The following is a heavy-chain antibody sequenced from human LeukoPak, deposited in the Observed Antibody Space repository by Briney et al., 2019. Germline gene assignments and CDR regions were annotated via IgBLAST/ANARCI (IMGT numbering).Heavy chain of an antibody. CDR1: GFTFISYS. J-gene: IGHJ4*02. D-gene: IGHD4/OR15-4a*01. CDR3: ARRAGAYSHPYDY. CDR2: IRYDGSNK. V-gene: IGHV3-30*02. Sequence: PGGSLRLSCAASGFTFISYSIHWVRQAPGKGLEWVAFIRYDGSNKYYADSVKGRFTISRDNSKNTVYLQMNSLRAEDTAVYYCARRAGAYSHPYDYWGQGTLVTVSS.